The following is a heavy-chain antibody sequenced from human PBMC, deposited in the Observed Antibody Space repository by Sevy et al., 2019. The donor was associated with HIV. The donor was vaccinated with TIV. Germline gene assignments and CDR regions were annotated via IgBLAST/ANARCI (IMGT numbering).Heavy chain of an antibody. J-gene: IGHJ4*02. D-gene: IGHD1-26*01. CDR2: IYYNGHI. V-gene: IGHV4-59*08. Sequence: SETLCLTCTVSGGSITSLYWNWIRQPPGKGLEWIAHIYYNGHINYNPSLKSRVTLSLDKSKNQFSLRLRSVTAADTAMYYCAGENAWGRGYSWGQGTLVTVSS. CDR1: GGSITSLY. CDR3: AGENAWGRGYS.